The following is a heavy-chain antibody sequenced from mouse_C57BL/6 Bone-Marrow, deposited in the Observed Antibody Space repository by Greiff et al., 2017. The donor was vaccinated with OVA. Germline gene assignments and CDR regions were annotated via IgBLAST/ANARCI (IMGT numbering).Heavy chain of an antibody. D-gene: IGHD4-1*01. V-gene: IGHV5-17*01. J-gene: IGHJ4*01. CDR3: ARLGDYAMDY. CDR2: ISSGSSTI. CDR1: GFTFSDYG. Sequence: EVKLVESGGGLVKPGGSLKLSCAASGFTFSDYGMHWVRQAPEKGLEWVAYISSGSSTIYYADTVKGRFTISRDNAKNTLFLQMTRLRSEDTAMYYCARLGDYAMDYWGQGTSVTVSS.